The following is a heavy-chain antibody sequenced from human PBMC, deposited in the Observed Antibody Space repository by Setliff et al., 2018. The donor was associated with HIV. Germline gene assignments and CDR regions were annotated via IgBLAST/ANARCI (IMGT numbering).Heavy chain of an antibody. D-gene: IGHD3-22*01. CDR3: ARDCDPSRYYYLSLFDF. J-gene: IGHJ4*02. Sequence: PSQTLSLTCAISGDSVLSSRAAWNWIRQSPSGGLEWLGRIYYRSKWYSEYAVSVKSRLTIKPDTLENRFSLQLSSVTPEDTAVYFCARDCDPSRYYYLSLFDFWGQGTPVTDS. CDR1: GDSVLSSRAA. V-gene: IGHV6-1*01. CDR2: IYYRSKWYS.